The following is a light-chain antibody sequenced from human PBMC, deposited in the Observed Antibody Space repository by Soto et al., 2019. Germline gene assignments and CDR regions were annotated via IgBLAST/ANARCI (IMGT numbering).Light chain of an antibody. CDR3: QQYNNWPRPIT. CDR1: QNVNNN. J-gene: IGKJ5*01. CDR2: AVS. V-gene: IGKV3-15*01. Sequence: EIVMTQSPGTLSVSPGERATLSCRASQNVNNNLAWYQQRPGQAPRLVIYAVSTRATGVPARFSGSGSGTEFTLTISSLQSEDFAVYYCQQYNNWPRPITVGQGTRLEIK.